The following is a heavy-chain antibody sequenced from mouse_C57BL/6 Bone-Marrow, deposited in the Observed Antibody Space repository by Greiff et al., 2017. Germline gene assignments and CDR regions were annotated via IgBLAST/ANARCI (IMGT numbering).Heavy chain of an antibody. CDR3: ARKGYYDGYYYAMDY. CDR1: GYTFTDYY. J-gene: IGHJ4*01. D-gene: IGHD1-1*01. V-gene: IGHV1-77*01. CDR2: IGPGSGST. Sequence: VQLQQSGAELVKPGASVKISCKASGYTFTDYYINWVKQRPGQGLEWIGKIGPGSGSTYYNEKFKGKATLTADKSSRTAYMQLSSLTSEDSAVYFCARKGYYDGYYYAMDYWGQGTSVTVSS.